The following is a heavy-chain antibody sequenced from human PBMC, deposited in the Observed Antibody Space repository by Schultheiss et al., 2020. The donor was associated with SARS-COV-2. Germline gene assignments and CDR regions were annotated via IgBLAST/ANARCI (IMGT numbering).Heavy chain of an antibody. CDR2: ISAYNGNT. CDR1: GGTFSSYA. D-gene: IGHD6-6*01. Sequence: ASVKVSCKASGGTFSSYAISWVRQAPGQGLEWMGWISAYNGNTNYAQKLQGRVTMTTDTSTSTAYMELSSLRSEDTAVYYCARVDEQLATDYWGQGTLVTVSS. V-gene: IGHV1-18*01. J-gene: IGHJ4*02. CDR3: ARVDEQLATDY.